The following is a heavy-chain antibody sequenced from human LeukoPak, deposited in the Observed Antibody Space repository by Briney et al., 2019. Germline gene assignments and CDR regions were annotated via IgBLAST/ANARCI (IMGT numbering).Heavy chain of an antibody. CDR3: ATRVMVRGVIIWYFDY. CDR1: GYTFTSYA. D-gene: IGHD3-10*01. CDR2: FDPEDGET. J-gene: IGHJ4*02. V-gene: IGHV1-24*01. Sequence: GASVKVSCKASGYTFTSYAISWVRQAPGQGLEWMGGFDPEDGETIYAQKFQGRVTMTEDTSTDTAYMELSSLRSEDTAVYYCATRVMVRGVIIWYFDYWGQGTLVTVSS.